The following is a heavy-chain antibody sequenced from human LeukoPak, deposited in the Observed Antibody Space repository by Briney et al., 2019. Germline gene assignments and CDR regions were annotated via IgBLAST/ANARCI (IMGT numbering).Heavy chain of an antibody. V-gene: IGHV3-74*01. J-gene: IGHJ4*02. CDR2: INTDGFST. D-gene: IGHD4-17*01. Sequence: GGSLRLSCAASGFISSRYWMHWVRQPPGKGLVYIACINTDGFSTSYADSVKGRFTISRDNAKNTLYLQMNSLRAEDTAVYYCARSRTYGDYGRGLDYWGQGTLVTVSS. CDR1: GFISSRYW. CDR3: ARSRTYGDYGRGLDY.